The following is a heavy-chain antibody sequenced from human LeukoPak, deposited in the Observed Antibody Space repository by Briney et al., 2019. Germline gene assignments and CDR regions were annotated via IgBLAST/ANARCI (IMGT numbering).Heavy chain of an antibody. D-gene: IGHD3-22*01. CDR1: GGSIYSSCHC. CDR3: ARSSFTYDNWFDT. J-gene: IGHJ5*01. V-gene: IGHV4-39*01. CDR2: IYYSGTT. Sequence: SETLSLTCTVSGGSIYSSCHCWDWVRQPPGKGLEWIASIYYSGTTECNPSLKSRVTMSIDTSKNQFSLKLRSVTAADTSIYFCARSSFTYDNWFDTWGHGTLVTVSS.